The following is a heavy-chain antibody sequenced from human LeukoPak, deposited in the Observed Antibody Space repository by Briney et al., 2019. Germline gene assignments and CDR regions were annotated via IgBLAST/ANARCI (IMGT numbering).Heavy chain of an antibody. V-gene: IGHV3-53*01. J-gene: IGHJ4*02. Sequence: WGSLRLSCAASGVTVSGNYMSWVRQAPGKGLEWVSAIYSGGSTNYADSVKGRFTISRDNSKNTVYLQMNSLRAEDTAMYFCARIATGDFDYWGQGTLVTVSS. D-gene: IGHD7-27*01. CDR1: GVTVSGNY. CDR2: IYSGGST. CDR3: ARIATGDFDY.